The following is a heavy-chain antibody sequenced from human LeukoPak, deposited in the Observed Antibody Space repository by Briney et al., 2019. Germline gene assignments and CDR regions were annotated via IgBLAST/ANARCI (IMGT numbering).Heavy chain of an antibody. CDR2: IKQDGSDT. CDR3: AREKGNYDGYYNYYMDV. V-gene: IGHV3-7*01. D-gene: IGHD4-11*01. CDR1: GVPFSNYW. Sequence: GGSLRLSCAASGVPFSNYWMNWVRPAPGKGLEWVAKIKQDGSDTYSVDSVKGRFTISRDNAKNSLYLQMNTLRAEDTAVYYCAREKGNYDGYYNYYMDVWGKGTTVTVSS. J-gene: IGHJ6*03.